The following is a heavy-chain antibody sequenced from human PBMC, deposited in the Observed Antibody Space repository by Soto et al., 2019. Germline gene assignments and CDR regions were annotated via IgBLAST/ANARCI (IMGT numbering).Heavy chain of an antibody. CDR3: ARDPRYCSGGSCYPNDAFDI. CDR2: IWYDGSNK. D-gene: IGHD2-15*01. V-gene: IGHV3-33*01. CDR1: GFTFSSYG. Sequence: QVQLVESGGGVVQPGRSLRLSCAASGFTFSSYGMHWVRQAPGKGLEWVAVIWYDGSNKYYADSVKGRFTISRDNSKNTLYLQMNSLRAEDMAVYYCARDPRYCSGGSCYPNDAFDIWGQGTMVTVSS. J-gene: IGHJ3*02.